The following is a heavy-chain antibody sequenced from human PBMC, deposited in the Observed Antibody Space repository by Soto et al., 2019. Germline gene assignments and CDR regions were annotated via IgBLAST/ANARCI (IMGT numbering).Heavy chain of an antibody. V-gene: IGHV1-18*01. CDR1: RYGISRDG. J-gene: IGHJ6*02. Sequence: SAKPSWEARRYGISRDGSSWLSMAPRQGLEWMGWISGYNGDTNYAQKFQDRVSMTIDTSTGTAYMELRSLTSDDTAIYYCAKNGQPPYYYYGLDVWGQGTKVTVSS. CDR2: ISGYNGDT. D-gene: IGHD2-8*01. CDR3: AKNGQPPYYYYGLDV.